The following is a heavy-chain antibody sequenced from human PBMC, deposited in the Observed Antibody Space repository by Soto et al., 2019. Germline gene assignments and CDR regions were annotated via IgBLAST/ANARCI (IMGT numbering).Heavy chain of an antibody. D-gene: IGHD4-17*01. V-gene: IGHV1-46*01. CDR2: INPSGGST. J-gene: IGHJ5*02. CDR3: ARVIVPTTVTTSNWFDP. CDR1: GYTFTTYY. Sequence: ASVKVSCKASGYTFTTYYMHWVRQAPGQGLEWMRIINPSGGSTNYAQRFQGRVTMTSDTSTSTVYMELSSLRTDDTAVYYCARVIVPTTVTTSNWFDPWGQGTLVTVSS.